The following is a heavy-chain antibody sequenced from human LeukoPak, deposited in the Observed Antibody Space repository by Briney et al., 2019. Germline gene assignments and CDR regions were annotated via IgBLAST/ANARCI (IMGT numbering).Heavy chain of an antibody. CDR3: SAMIVVAGYYYYYIDV. D-gene: IGHD3-22*01. CDR2: IIPIFGTA. J-gene: IGHJ6*03. Sequence: SVKVSCKASGGTFSSYAISWVRHAPGQGLEWMGGIIPIFGTANYAQKFQGRVTITTDESTSTAYMELSSLRSEYTAVYYYSAMIVVAGYYYYYIDVRGKGTTVTVSS. CDR1: GGTFSSYA. V-gene: IGHV1-69*05.